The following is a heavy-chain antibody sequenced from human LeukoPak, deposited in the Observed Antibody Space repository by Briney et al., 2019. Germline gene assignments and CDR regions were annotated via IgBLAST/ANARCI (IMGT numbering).Heavy chain of an antibody. Sequence: SETLSLTCTVSGGSISRSYWSWIRQPPGKGLEWIGYIYSSGSTNYNPSLKSRVAISVDTSKNQFSLKLSSVTAADTAVYYCARIFTDSSTYYSEYWGQGTLVTVSS. J-gene: IGHJ4*02. CDR2: IYSSGST. CDR3: ARIFTDSSTYYSEY. V-gene: IGHV4-59*01. CDR1: GGSISRSY. D-gene: IGHD3-22*01.